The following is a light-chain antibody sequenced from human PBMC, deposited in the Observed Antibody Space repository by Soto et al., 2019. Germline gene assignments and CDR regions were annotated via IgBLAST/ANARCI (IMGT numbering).Light chain of an antibody. CDR1: NSDIGNYNI. CDR3: CSYAGSDVFV. CDR2: EVT. J-gene: IGLJ1*01. Sequence: QAVQSHPASVPGSPGHSITISCTGTNSDIGNYNIVSWYQQHPDKAPKLIIYEVTKRPSGVSNRFSGSKSGNTASLTISGLQAEEEGDYHCCSYAGSDVFVFGTGTKVTVL. V-gene: IGLV2-23*02.